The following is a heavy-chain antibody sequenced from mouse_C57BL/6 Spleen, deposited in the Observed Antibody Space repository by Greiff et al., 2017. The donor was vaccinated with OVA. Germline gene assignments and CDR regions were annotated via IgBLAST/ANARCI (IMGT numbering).Heavy chain of an antibody. CDR2: IYPGDGDT. Sequence: VQLQQSGPELVKPGASVKISCKASGYAFSSSWMNWVKQRPGKGLEWIGRIYPGDGDTNYNGKFKGKATLTADKSSSTAYMQLSSLTSEDSAVYFCAKGSNYVSFDYWGQGTTLTVSS. D-gene: IGHD2-5*01. CDR1: GYAFSSSW. V-gene: IGHV1-82*01. CDR3: AKGSNYVSFDY. J-gene: IGHJ2*01.